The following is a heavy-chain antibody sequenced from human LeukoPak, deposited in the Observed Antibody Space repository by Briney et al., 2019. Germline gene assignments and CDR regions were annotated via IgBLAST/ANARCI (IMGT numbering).Heavy chain of an antibody. V-gene: IGHV4-4*02. D-gene: IGHD6-19*01. Sequence: SETLSLTCAVSGGSISSSNWWSWVRQPPGKGLEWIGEIYHSGSTNYNPSLKSRVTISVDRSKNQFSLKLSSVTAADTAVYYCARDRGGENSSGWYAHDRYYYYGMDVWGQGTTVTVSS. CDR2: IYHSGST. J-gene: IGHJ6*02. CDR3: ARDRGGENSSGWYAHDRYYYYGMDV. CDR1: GGSISSSNW.